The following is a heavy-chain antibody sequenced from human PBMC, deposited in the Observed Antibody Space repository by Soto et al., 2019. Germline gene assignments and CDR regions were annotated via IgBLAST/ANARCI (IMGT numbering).Heavy chain of an antibody. CDR2: INHSGST. CDR3: ARAIVPTTVSQERTGFDP. J-gene: IGHJ5*02. D-gene: IGHD4-17*01. Sequence: QSPTLSLTCAVYGGSFSGYYWSWIRQPPGKGLEWIGEINHSGSTNYNPSLKSRVTISVDTSKNQFSLKLSSVTAADTTVYYCARAIVPTTVSQERTGFDPWGQGTLVTVSS. V-gene: IGHV4-34*01. CDR1: GGSFSGYY.